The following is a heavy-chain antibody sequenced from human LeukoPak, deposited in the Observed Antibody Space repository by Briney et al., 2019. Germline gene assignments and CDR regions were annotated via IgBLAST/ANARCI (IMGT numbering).Heavy chain of an antibody. CDR3: ARAAALEFYYYYYMDV. CDR2: ISGSGGST. D-gene: IGHD2/OR15-2a*01. Sequence: PGGSLRLSCAASGFTFSSYAMSWVRQAPGKGLEWVSAISGSGGSTYYADSVKGRFTISRDNSKNTLYLQMNSLRAEGTAVYYCARAAALEFYYYYYMDVWGKGTTVTVSS. CDR1: GFTFSSYA. V-gene: IGHV3-23*01. J-gene: IGHJ6*03.